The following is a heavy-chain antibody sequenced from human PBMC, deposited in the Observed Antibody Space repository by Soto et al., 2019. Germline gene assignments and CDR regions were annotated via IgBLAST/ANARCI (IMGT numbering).Heavy chain of an antibody. Sequence: GGSLRLSCAASGFTFRIYSMHWVRQSPGKGLEWVAVMWYDGTNKYYGESVKGRFTISRDNSENTLYLQMNSLRVEDTAVYYCARDATFGTKGGSFDIWGHGTLVT. J-gene: IGHJ3*02. CDR3: ARDATFGTKGGSFDI. V-gene: IGHV3-33*01. CDR2: MWYDGTNK. CDR1: GFTFRIYS. D-gene: IGHD3-16*01.